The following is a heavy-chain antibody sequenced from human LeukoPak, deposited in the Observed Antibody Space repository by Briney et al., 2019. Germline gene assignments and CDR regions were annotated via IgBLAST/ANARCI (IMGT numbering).Heavy chain of an antibody. CDR3: ARCKADPGDFDY. CDR1: GGSISSGGYY. V-gene: IGHV4-31*03. CDR2: IYYRGST. Sequence: SETLSLTCTVSGGSISSGGYYWSWIRQHPGKGLEWIGYIYYRGSTYYKPSLKRRVTISVDTPKSQFSLKLSSVTAADTAVYYCARCKADPGDFDYWGQGTLVTVS. D-gene: IGHD6-25*01. J-gene: IGHJ4*02.